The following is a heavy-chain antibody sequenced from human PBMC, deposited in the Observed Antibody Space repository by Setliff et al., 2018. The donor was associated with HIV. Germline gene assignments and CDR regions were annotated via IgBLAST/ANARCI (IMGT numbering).Heavy chain of an antibody. CDR1: GYTISSGYY. D-gene: IGHD6-19*01. Sequence: SETLSLTCALSGYTISSGYYWAWIRQPPGKGLEWIGRISYGGGTHYNPSLRSRVIISIDTSKNQFSLKVTSVTAADAAVYYCARVDPYTSPRGFDSWGQGTLVTVSS. CDR2: ISYGGGT. J-gene: IGHJ4*02. CDR3: ARVDPYTSPRGFDS. V-gene: IGHV4-38-2*01.